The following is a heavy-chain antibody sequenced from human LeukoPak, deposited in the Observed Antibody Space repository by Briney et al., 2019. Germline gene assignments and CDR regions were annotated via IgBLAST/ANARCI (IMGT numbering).Heavy chain of an antibody. V-gene: IGHV4-39*01. CDR3: ARNMTAISRLDVFDI. CDR2: IYYSGSI. D-gene: IGHD2-21*02. J-gene: IGHJ3*02. Sequence: SETLSLICTVSGGSMSSSGQYWGWIRQSPVKGLEWIGSIYYSGSIYYNPSLKSRVTISVDTSKNQFSLELTSVTAADTAIYYCARNMTAISRLDVFDIWGPGTMVTVS. CDR1: GGSMSSSGQY.